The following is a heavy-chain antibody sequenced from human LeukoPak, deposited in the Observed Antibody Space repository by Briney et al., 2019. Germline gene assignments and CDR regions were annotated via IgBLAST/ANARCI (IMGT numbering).Heavy chain of an antibody. Sequence: EGSLRLSCAASGFTFSSYSMNWVRQAPGKGLEWVSSISSSSSYIYYADSVKGRFAISRDNAKNSLYLQMNSLRAEDTAVYYCAREVRYGGCFDYWGQGTLVTVSS. CDR3: AREVRYGGCFDY. V-gene: IGHV3-21*01. CDR1: GFTFSSYS. D-gene: IGHD4-23*01. J-gene: IGHJ4*02. CDR2: ISSSSSYI.